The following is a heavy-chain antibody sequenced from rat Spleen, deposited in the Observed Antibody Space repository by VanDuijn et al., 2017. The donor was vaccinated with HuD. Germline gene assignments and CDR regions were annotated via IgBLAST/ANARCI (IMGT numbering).Heavy chain of an antibody. CDR3: ARGGFFGF. D-gene: IGHD4-3*01. CDR2: ITNASGRT. Sequence: EVQLVESGGGLVQPGRSLKLSCAASGFTFSNYGMAWVRQTPTKGLEWVASITNASGRTYYPDSVKGRFTISRDTAQNTLYLQINSLRSEDTATYYCARGGFFGFWGQGVMVTVSS. J-gene: IGHJ2*01. V-gene: IGHV5S13*01. CDR1: GFTFSNYG.